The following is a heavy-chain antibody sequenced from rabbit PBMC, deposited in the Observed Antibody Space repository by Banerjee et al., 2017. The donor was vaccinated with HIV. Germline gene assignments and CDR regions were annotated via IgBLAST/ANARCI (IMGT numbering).Heavy chain of an antibody. CDR1: GFSFSNKYV. CDR2: INTSSGNT. V-gene: IGHV1S45*01. Sequence: QEQLEESGGDLVKPEGSLTITCTASGFSFSNKYVMCWVRQAPGKGLEWIACINTSSGNTVYASWAKGRFTISKTSSTTVTLQMTSLTAADTATYFCARGVDSAGAGYELWGPGTLVTVS. CDR3: ARGVDSAGAGYEL. J-gene: IGHJ4*01. D-gene: IGHD6-1*01.